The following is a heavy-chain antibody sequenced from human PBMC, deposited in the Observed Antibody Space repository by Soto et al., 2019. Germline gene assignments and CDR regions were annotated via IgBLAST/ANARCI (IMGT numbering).Heavy chain of an antibody. CDR1: GYSFTSYW. CDR3: ARMHRPQIAAAGTRYYYYYYYMDV. J-gene: IGHJ6*03. Sequence: EVQLVQSGAEVKKPGESLKISCKGSGYSFTSYWIGWVRQMPGKGLEWMGIIYPGDSDTRYSPSFQGQVTISADKSISTAYLQWSSLKASDTAMYYCARMHRPQIAAAGTRYYYYYYYMDVWGKGTTVTVSS. CDR2: IYPGDSDT. V-gene: IGHV5-51*03. D-gene: IGHD6-13*01.